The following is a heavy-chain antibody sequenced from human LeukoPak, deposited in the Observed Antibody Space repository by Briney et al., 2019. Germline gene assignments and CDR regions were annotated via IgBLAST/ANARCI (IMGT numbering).Heavy chain of an antibody. CDR1: GFTFSSYG. D-gene: IGHD1-26*01. Sequence: GGSLRLSCAASGFTFSSYGMHRVRQAPGKGLEWVAVISYDGSNKYYADSVKGRFTISRDNSKNTLYLQMNSLRAEDTAVYYCAKDFHQWEPGAFDYWGQGTLVTVSS. CDR2: ISYDGSNK. CDR3: AKDFHQWEPGAFDY. J-gene: IGHJ4*02. V-gene: IGHV3-30*18.